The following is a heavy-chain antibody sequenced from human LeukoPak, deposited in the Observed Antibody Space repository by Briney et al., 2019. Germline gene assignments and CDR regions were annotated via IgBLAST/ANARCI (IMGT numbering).Heavy chain of an antibody. Sequence: ASVKVSCKASGYIFTSYVIHWVRQAPGQGPEWMAWINAGNGNTKYSQKFQGRVTITRDTSATTAYMELSSLRSEDTAVYYCARDCSGGSCYVSLDHWGQGTLVTVSS. V-gene: IGHV1-3*01. CDR2: INAGNGNT. CDR1: GYIFTSYV. D-gene: IGHD2-15*01. CDR3: ARDCSGGSCYVSLDH. J-gene: IGHJ4*02.